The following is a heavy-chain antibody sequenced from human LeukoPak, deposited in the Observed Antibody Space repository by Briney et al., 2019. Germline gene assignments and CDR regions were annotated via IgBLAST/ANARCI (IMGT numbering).Heavy chain of an antibody. CDR3: ARQSARVFDY. CDR2: ISSSSSYI. J-gene: IGHJ4*02. D-gene: IGHD6-6*01. V-gene: IGHV3-21*01. CDR1: GFNFNDYS. Sequence: GGSLRLSCAASGFNFNDYSMNWVRQAPGKGLEWVSSISSSSSYIYYADSVKGRFTISRDNAKSSLYLQMNSLRAEDTAVYYCARQSARVFDYWGQGTLVTVSS.